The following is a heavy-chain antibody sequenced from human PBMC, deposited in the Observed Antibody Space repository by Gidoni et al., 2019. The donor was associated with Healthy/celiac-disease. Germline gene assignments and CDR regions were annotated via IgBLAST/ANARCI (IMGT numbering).Heavy chain of an antibody. CDR2: INHSGRT. CDR1: GGSFSVYY. V-gene: IGHV4-34*01. J-gene: IGHJ4*02. D-gene: IGHD3-10*01. Sequence: QVQLQQWCAGLLKPSETLSLTCAVEGGSFSVYYWSWIRQPPGKGLEWIGEINHSGRTNYNPSLKSRVTISVDTSKNQFSLKLSSVTAADTAVYYCARESTMVRGVISHPYYFDYWGQGTLVTVSS. CDR3: ARESTMVRGVISHPYYFDY.